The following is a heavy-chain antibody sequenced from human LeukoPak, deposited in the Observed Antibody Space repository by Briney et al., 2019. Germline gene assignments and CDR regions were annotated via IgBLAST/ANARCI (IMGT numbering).Heavy chain of an antibody. CDR1: GFTFSSYA. Sequence: GGSLRLSCAPSGFTFSSYAMSWVRQAPGKGLEWVSAISGRGGSTYYADSVKGRYTISRDNSKNTLYLQMNSLRAEDTAVYYGAKGSGSGSYYSLHDAFDIWGQGTMVTVSS. V-gene: IGHV3-23*01. D-gene: IGHD3-10*01. J-gene: IGHJ3*02. CDR3: AKGSGSGSYYSLHDAFDI. CDR2: ISGRGGST.